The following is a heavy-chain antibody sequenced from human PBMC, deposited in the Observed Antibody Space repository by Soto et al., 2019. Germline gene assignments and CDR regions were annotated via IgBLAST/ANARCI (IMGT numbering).Heavy chain of an antibody. D-gene: IGHD2-15*01. CDR1: GGSISSSSYY. J-gene: IGHJ4*02. CDR3: AREGGGYCSGGSCQVDY. V-gene: IGHV4-39*02. CDR2: IYYSGST. Sequence: SETLSLTCTVSGGSISSSSYYWGWIRQPPGKGLEWIGSIYYSGSTYYNPSLKSRVTISVDTSKNQFSLKLSSVTAADTAVYYCAREGGGYCSGGSCQVDYWGQGTLVTVCS.